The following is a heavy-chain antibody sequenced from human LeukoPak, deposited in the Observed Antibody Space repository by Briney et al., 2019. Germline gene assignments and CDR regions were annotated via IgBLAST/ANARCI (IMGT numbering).Heavy chain of an antibody. D-gene: IGHD1-1*01. Sequence: ASVKVSCKASGYTFTGYYMHWVRQAPGQGLAWMGWINPKSGGTNHAQKFQGRVTMTRDTSISTAYMELSRLRSDDTAVYYCARDGHPYNWNDFDYWGQGTLVTVSS. CDR2: INPKSGGT. CDR3: ARDGHPYNWNDFDY. CDR1: GYTFTGYY. V-gene: IGHV1-2*02. J-gene: IGHJ4*02.